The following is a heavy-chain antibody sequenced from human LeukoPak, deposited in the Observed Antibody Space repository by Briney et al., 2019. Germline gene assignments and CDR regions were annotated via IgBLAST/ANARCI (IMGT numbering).Heavy chain of an antibody. J-gene: IGHJ4*02. CDR1: GGSISSYY. CDR3: ARVNDYGDYFGY. Sequence: SETLSLTCTVSGGSISSYYWSWIRQPPGKGLEWIGYIYYSGSTNYNPSLKSRVTISVDTSKNQFSLKLSSVTAADTAVYYCARVNDYGDYFGYWGQGTLVTVSS. D-gene: IGHD4-17*01. V-gene: IGHV4-59*01. CDR2: IYYSGST.